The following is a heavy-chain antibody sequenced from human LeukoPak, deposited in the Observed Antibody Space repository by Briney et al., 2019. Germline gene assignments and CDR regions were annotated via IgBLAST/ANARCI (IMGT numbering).Heavy chain of an antibody. CDR3: AKRSDFCGALDI. Sequence: PGGSLRLSCVASGFTLSSYGMHWVSQAPGKGLEWVAVISNDGNNKYCIDAVKGRFTISRDNSKNTLYLQLDSLRPEDTAVYYCAKRSDFCGALDIWGQGTMVTVSS. V-gene: IGHV3-30*18. D-gene: IGHD3-3*01. J-gene: IGHJ3*02. CDR2: ISNDGNNK. CDR1: GFTLSSYG.